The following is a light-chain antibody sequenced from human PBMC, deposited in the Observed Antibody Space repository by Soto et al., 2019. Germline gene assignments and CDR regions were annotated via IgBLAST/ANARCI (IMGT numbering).Light chain of an antibody. CDR1: GRDIGAYDY. CDR3: LSFTTTSTHV. J-gene: IGLJ1*01. Sequence: HSVLTQPASVSGSPGQSTTISCTGSGRDIGAYDYVSWFQQHPGKAPKLMISEVNNRPSGVSNRFSGSKSGNTAYLTISGLQVEDEAEYFCLSFTTTSTHVFGTGTKVTVL. V-gene: IGLV2-14*01. CDR2: EVN.